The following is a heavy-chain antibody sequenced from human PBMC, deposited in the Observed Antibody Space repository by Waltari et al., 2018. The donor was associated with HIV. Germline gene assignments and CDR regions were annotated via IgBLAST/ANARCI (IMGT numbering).Heavy chain of an antibody. Sequence: QVQLQESGPGLVKPSETLSLTCTVSGGSITSYYWSWIRQPPGKGLEWIGYIYYSGSTNYNPALKSRVTISVDTSKNQFSLNVTSVTAADTAVYDCARGPTRYYFDNWGQGTLVTVSS. V-gene: IGHV4-59*01. D-gene: IGHD2-2*01. J-gene: IGHJ4*02. CDR3: ARGPTRYYFDN. CDR2: IYYSGST. CDR1: GGSITSYY.